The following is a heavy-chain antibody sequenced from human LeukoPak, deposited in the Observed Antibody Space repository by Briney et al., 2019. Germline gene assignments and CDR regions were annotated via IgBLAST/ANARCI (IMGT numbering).Heavy chain of an antibody. D-gene: IGHD6-13*01. V-gene: IGHV3-11*01. CDR2: ISDSGSTI. Sequence: GGSPRLSCAASGFTFSDYYMSWIRQAPGEGLEWVSYISDSGSTIYYADSLQGRFTISRDNAKNSLYLQMNSLRAEDTAVYYCATVPEGSWYPSYWGQGTLVTVSS. J-gene: IGHJ4*02. CDR1: GFTFSDYY. CDR3: ATVPEGSWYPSY.